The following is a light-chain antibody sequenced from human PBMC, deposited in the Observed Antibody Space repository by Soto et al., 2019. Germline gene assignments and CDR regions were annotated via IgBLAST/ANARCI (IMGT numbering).Light chain of an antibody. CDR2: AAS. J-gene: IGKJ1*01. CDR3: QQTYSTPRT. V-gene: IGKV1-39*01. Sequence: DIQMTQSPSSLSASVGDIVTITCRASQSISSYLNWYQQKPGKAPKLLITAASSLQSGVPSRFSGSGSGTDFTLTISSLQPEDFATYYCQQTYSTPRTFGQGTKV. CDR1: QSISSY.